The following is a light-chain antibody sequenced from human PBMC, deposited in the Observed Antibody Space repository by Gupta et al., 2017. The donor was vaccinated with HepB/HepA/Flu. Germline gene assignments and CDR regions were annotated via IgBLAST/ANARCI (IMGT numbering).Light chain of an antibody. CDR3: QQYDDWPRTT. J-gene: IGKJ3*01. CDR1: HFVSVG. Sequence: TQSPATLSVSPGETITLPCRASHFVSVGVAWYAQRPGQAPRLLIYDASSRAADVPSRFTGAGFGTDFTLTITSLQSEDVGIYHCQQYDDWPRTTFGPGTRVDI. CDR2: DAS. V-gene: IGKV3-15*01.